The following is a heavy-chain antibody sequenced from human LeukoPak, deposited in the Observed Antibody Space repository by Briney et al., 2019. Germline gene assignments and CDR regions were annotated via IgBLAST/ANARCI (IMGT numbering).Heavy chain of an antibody. V-gene: IGHV3-7*01. Sequence: GESLRLSCAASGFAFTTYWMTWVRQAPGKGLEWVANINQDGTEKYYVDSVKGRFTISRDNAKNSLYLQMNSLRAEDTAVYYCARVMYSSGWSFDYWGQGTLVTVSS. CDR1: GFAFTTYW. CDR2: INQDGTEK. J-gene: IGHJ4*02. D-gene: IGHD6-19*01. CDR3: ARVMYSSGWSFDY.